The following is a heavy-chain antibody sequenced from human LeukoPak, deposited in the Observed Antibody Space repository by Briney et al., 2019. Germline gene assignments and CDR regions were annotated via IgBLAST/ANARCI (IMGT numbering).Heavy chain of an antibody. CDR2: TNLNSGVT. CDR1: GYTFTAYH. Sequence: ASVKVSCKASGYTFTAYHFHWVRLAPGQGLEWMGWTNLNSGVTRYAQKFQDRVTMTRDTSITTAYMELSRLRSDDTAVYYCARDETAATGIAMDVWGQGTTVTVSS. D-gene: IGHD6-13*01. J-gene: IGHJ6*02. V-gene: IGHV1-2*02. CDR3: ARDETAATGIAMDV.